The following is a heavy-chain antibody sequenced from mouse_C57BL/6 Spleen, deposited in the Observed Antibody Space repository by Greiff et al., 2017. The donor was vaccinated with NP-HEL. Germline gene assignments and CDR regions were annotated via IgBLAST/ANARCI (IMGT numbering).Heavy chain of an antibody. D-gene: IGHD2-1*01. Sequence: EVQGVESGGDLVKPGGSLKLSCAASGFTFSSYGMSWVRQTPDKRLEWVATISSGGSYTYYPDSVKGRFTISRDNAKNTLYLQMSSLKSEDTAMYYCARQRGNPYFDYWGQGTTHSLL. CDR2: ISSGGSYT. CDR3: ARQRGNPYFDY. J-gene: IGHJ2*01. CDR1: GFTFSSYG. V-gene: IGHV5-6*01.